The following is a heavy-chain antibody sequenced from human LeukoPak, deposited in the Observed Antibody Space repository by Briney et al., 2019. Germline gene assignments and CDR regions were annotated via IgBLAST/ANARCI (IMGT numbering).Heavy chain of an antibody. V-gene: IGHV5-51*01. Sequence: GESLKISCKGSGYSFTNYWNGWVRQMTGEGVEWMGIIYPGDSDTRYSPSFQGQVTISADKSISTAYLQWSSLEASYTAMYYCARHPGGGYLDYWGQGTLVSVSS. J-gene: IGHJ4*02. D-gene: IGHD3-22*01. CDR2: IYPGDSDT. CDR1: GYSFTNYW. CDR3: ARHPGGGYLDY.